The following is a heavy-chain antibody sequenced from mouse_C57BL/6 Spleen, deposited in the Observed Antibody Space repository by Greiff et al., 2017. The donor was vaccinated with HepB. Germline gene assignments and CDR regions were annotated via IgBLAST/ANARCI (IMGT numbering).Heavy chain of an antibody. J-gene: IGHJ4*01. CDR3: ARAYGNLDYAMDY. V-gene: IGHV1-82*01. D-gene: IGHD2-1*01. CDR1: GYAFSSSW. CDR2: IYPGDGDT. Sequence: VQLQESGPELVKPGASVKISCKASGYAFSSSWMNWVKQRPGKGLEWIGRIYPGDGDTNYNGKFKGKATLTADKSSSTAYMQLSSLTSEDSAVYFCARAYGNLDYAMDYWGQGTSVTVSS.